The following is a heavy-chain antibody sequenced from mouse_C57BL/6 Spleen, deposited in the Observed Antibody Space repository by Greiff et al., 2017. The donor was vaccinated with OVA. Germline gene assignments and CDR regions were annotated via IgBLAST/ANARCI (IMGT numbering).Heavy chain of an antibody. J-gene: IGHJ4*01. V-gene: IGHV1-82*01. CDR1: GYAFSSSW. D-gene: IGHD4-1*01. CDR3: AREVTGPMDY. Sequence: LVESGPELVKPGASVKISCKASGYAFSSSWMNWVKQRPGKGLEWIGRIYPGDGDTNYNGKFKGKATLTADKSSSTAYMQLSSLTSEDSAVYFCAREVTGPMDYWGQGTSVTVSS. CDR2: IYPGDGDT.